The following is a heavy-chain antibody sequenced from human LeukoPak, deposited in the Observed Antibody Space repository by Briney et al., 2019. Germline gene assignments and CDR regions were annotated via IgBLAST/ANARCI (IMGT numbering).Heavy chain of an antibody. CDR1: GFTFDDYA. V-gene: IGHV3-9*01. Sequence: GGSLRLSCAASGFTFDDYAMHWVRQAPGKGLEWVSGISWNSGTIGYADSVRGRFTFSRDNAKNSLYLQMNSLRAEDTAVYYCARDSSGTTFDYWGQGTLVTVSS. CDR3: ARDSSGTTFDY. J-gene: IGHJ4*02. D-gene: IGHD1-7*01. CDR2: ISWNSGTI.